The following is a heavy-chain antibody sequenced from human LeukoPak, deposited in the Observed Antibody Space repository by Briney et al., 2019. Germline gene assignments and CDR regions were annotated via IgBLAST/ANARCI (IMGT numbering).Heavy chain of an antibody. CDR3: ANTLDYGDYRVGY. D-gene: IGHD4-17*01. J-gene: IGHJ4*02. CDR2: ISGSGGST. Sequence: PGGSLRLSCAASGFTFSSYAMSWVRQAPGKGREWVSAISGSGGSTYSAASVKGRFTISRDNSKNTLYLQMNSLRAEDTAVYYCANTLDYGDYRVGYWGQGTLVTVSS. CDR1: GFTFSSYA. V-gene: IGHV3-23*01.